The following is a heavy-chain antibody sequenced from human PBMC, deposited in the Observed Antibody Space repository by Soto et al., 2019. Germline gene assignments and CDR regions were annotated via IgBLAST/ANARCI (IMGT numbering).Heavy chain of an antibody. CDR3: ASTSYGTSWFDP. J-gene: IGHJ5*02. D-gene: IGHD1-1*01. V-gene: IGHV4-59*08. CDR1: GGSISSYY. CDR2: IYYSGST. Sequence: SETLSLTCTVSGGSISSYYWSWIRQPPGKGLEWIGYIYYSGSTNYNPSLKSRVTISVDTSKNQFSLKLSSVTAADTAVYYCASTSYGTSWFDPWGQGTLVTVSS.